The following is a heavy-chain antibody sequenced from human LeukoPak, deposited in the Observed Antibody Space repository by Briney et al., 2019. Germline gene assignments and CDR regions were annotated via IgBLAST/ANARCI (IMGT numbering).Heavy chain of an antibody. CDR1: GFTFSDYY. J-gene: IGHJ4*02. V-gene: IGHV3-11*01. D-gene: IGHD7-27*01. CDR2: ISGSGTNI. CDR3: VRTGDRGGFDY. Sequence: GGSLRLSCAASGFTFSDYYMSWIRQAPGKGLEWISYISGSGTNIYYADSVRGRFTSSRDNAKNSLYLQMNGLRAEDTAVYYCVRTGDRGGFDYWGQGTLVTVSS.